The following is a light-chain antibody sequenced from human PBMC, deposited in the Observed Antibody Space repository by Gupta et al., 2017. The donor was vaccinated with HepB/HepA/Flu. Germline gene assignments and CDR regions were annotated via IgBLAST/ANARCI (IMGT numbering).Light chain of an antibody. CDR1: QSISGNF. CDR2: AAS. J-gene: IGKJ1*01. CDR3: QHYADSPRT. Sequence: EIVLTQSPGTLSLSPGERATLSCRARQSISGNFLVWYQHKPGQAPRLLVYAASRASGIPDRFSGSGSGTDFTLTINRLEPEDSAVYYCQHYADSPRTFGQGTKVEVK. V-gene: IGKV3-20*01.